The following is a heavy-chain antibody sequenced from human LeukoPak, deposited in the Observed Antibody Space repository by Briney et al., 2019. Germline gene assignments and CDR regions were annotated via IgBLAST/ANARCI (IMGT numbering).Heavy chain of an antibody. V-gene: IGHV3-30*19. CDR3: ARGVKSGYSAYYYYYMDV. CDR2: ISYDGSNK. CDR1: GFTFSSYG. Sequence: GRSLRLSCAASGFTFSSYGMHWVRQAPGKGLEWVAVISYDGSNKYYADSVKGRFTISRDNSKNTLYLQMNSLRAEDTAVYYCARGVKSGYSAYYYYYMDVWGKGTTVTVSS. D-gene: IGHD3-3*01. J-gene: IGHJ6*03.